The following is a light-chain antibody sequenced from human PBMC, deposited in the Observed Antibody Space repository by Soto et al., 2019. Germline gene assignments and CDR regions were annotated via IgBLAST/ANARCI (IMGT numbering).Light chain of an antibody. J-gene: IGKJ4*01. V-gene: IGKV3-20*01. CDR2: GAS. CDR3: QQYAASPIT. Sequence: EIVLTQSPDTLSLSPGERATLSCRASQTIAKNYLAWYQQKPGQAPRLLIYGASGRFTALQDRFGGSGSGTEFTLTINRLEPEDFAVYYCQQYAASPITFGGGTKVEIK. CDR1: QTIAKNY.